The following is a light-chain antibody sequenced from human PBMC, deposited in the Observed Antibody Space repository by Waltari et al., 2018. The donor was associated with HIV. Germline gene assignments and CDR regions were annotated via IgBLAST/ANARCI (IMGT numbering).Light chain of an antibody. CDR1: GSNIGSNY. Sequence: QSVLTQPPSASGTPGQRVTISCSGSGSNIGSNYVSWYQHLPGTAPKHLIYRNNQRPSGVPDRFSGSKSGTSASLAISGLRSEDEADYYCAAWDDSRRGVFGGGTKLTVL. CDR3: AAWDDSRRGV. V-gene: IGLV1-47*01. CDR2: RNN. J-gene: IGLJ2*01.